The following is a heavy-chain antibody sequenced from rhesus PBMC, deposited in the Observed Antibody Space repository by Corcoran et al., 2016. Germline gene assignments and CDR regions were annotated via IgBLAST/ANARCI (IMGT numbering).Heavy chain of an antibody. V-gene: IGHV4-122*02. CDR3: TITSGQFDY. J-gene: IGHJ4*01. CDR1: AGSISSGYYF. Sequence: QVQLQESGPGLVKPSETLSLTCAVSAGSISSGYYFCTWIRQTPGKGLEWIGYITSSGSTLHNPALKSRLTISRDTSKNQFSLKLTSVTAADTAVYYCTITSGQFDYWGQGVLVTVSS. CDR2: ITSSGST. D-gene: IGHD6-31*01.